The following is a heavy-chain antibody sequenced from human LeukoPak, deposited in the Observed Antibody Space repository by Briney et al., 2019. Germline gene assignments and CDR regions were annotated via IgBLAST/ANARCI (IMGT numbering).Heavy chain of an antibody. D-gene: IGHD6-13*01. CDR1: GASISSRY. V-gene: IGHV4-59*11. CDR2: IHYSGSI. Sequence: SETLSLTCTVSGASISSRYWSWIRQPPGKGLEWIGDIHYSGSINYNPSLKSRVTISADTSKNQFSLKLSSVTAADTAVYYCARAGGDIVAADFDFWGQGTLSPSPQ. CDR3: ARAGGDIVAADFDF. J-gene: IGHJ4*02.